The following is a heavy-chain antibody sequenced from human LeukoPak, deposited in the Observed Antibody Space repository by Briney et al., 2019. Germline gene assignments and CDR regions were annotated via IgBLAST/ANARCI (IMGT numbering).Heavy chain of an antibody. CDR3: AKGARLWFGEEWFDP. CDR1: GFTFSSYA. V-gene: IGHV3-30-3*01. D-gene: IGHD3-10*01. CDR2: ISYDGSNK. Sequence: QSGGSLRLSCAASGFTFSSYAMHWVRQAPGKGLEWVAVISYDGSNKYYADSVKGRFTISRDNSKNTLYLQLNSLRAEDTAVYYCAKGARLWFGEEWFDPWGQGTLVTVSS. J-gene: IGHJ5*02.